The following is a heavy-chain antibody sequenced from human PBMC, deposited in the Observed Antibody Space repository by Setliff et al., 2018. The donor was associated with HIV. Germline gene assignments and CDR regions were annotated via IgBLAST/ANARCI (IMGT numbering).Heavy chain of an antibody. CDR2: MNPKSGVS. V-gene: IGHV1-8*01. CDR3: ARAKAVGGVIITGGLDV. Sequence: ASVKVSCKPSGQSFTNYDIHWLRQASGPGLEWMGWMNPKSGVSGSALKFHDRVTMTRDTSTLTLYMELSSLTSEDTAVYYCARAKAVGGVIITGGLDVWGQGTTVTVSS. CDR1: GQSFTNYD. J-gene: IGHJ6*02. D-gene: IGHD3-16*02.